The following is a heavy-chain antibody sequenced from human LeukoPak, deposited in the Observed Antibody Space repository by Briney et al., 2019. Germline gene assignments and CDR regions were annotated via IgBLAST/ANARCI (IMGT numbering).Heavy chain of an antibody. J-gene: IGHJ3*02. CDR2: IIPIFGTA. CDR3: ARDDYNSASAFDI. V-gene: IGHV1-69*05. CDR1: GGTFSSYA. D-gene: IGHD4-11*01. Sequence: ASVKVSCKASGGTFSSYAISWVRQAPGQGLEWMGGIIPIFGTANYAQKFQGRVTITTDESTSIAYMELSSLRSEDTAVYYCARDDYNSASAFDIWGQGTMVTVSS.